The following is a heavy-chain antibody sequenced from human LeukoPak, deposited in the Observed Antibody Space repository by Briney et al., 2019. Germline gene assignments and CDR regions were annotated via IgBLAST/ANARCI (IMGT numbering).Heavy chain of an antibody. V-gene: IGHV3-30-3*01. CDR3: ASTLGITMVRGAHDY. Sequence: PGGSLRLSCAASGFTFSSYAMHWVRQAPGKGLEWVAVISYDGSNKYYADSVKGRFTISRDNSKNTLYLQMNSLRAEDTAVYYCASTLGITMVRGAHDYWGQGTLVTASS. J-gene: IGHJ4*02. CDR1: GFTFSSYA. CDR2: ISYDGSNK. D-gene: IGHD3-10*01.